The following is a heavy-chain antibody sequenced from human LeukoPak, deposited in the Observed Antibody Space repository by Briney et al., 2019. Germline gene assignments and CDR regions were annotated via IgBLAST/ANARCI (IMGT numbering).Heavy chain of an antibody. CDR1: GGSFSGYY. J-gene: IGHJ4*02. D-gene: IGHD2-2*01. V-gene: IGHV4-34*01. CDR2: INHSGST. Sequence: SETLSLTCAVYGGSFSGYYWSWIRQPPGKGLEWIGEINHSGSTNYNPSLKSRVTISVDMSKNQFSLKLSSGTAADTAVYYCARGNWDIVVVPAARKFDYWGQGTLVTVSS. CDR3: ARGNWDIVVVPAARKFDY.